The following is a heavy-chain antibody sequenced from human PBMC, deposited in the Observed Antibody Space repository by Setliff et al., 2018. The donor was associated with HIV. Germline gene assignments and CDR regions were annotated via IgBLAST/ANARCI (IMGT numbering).Heavy chain of an antibody. J-gene: IGHJ4*02. V-gene: IGHV4-4*07. CDR1: GASTNAYF. Sequence: SETLSLTCNVSGASTNAYFLSWVRHPAGKGLEWIGHIYTSGITNHNPSLKRRVTMSLDTSKEQFSLRLRSVTAADTATYYCAREPSPSQWQPLYFDVWGRGILVTVSS. D-gene: IGHD6-19*01. CDR2: IYTSGIT. CDR3: AREPSPSQWQPLYFDV.